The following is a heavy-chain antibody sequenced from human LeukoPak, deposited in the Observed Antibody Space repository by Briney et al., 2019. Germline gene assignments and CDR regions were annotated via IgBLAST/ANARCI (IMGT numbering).Heavy chain of an antibody. V-gene: IGHV1-69-2*01. D-gene: IGHD4-17*01. CDR3: ATGPRTVYGDSVRWHFDL. CDR1: GYIFTDFP. CDR2: LDADNGGT. Sequence: ASVKISCKFSGYIFTDFPTHWLKQAPGKGLEWMGLLDADNGGTKYAERFRGRVAMTAQTSTDTAYMELSSLTSEDTAVYYCATGPRTVYGDSVRWHFDLWGRGTLVTVSS. J-gene: IGHJ2*01.